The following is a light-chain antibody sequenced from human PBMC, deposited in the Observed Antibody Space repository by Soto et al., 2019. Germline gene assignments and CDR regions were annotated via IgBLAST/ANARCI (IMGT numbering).Light chain of an antibody. V-gene: IGLV1-40*01. Sequence: QTVVTQPPSVSGAPGQRVTISCTGGSSNIGAGFDVHWYRQLPGAAPTLLIHGNTNRPSGVPDRFSGSKSGTSASLAITGLQAEDEADYFCQSYDNSLSGSQVFGGGTQLTVL. CDR2: GNT. CDR3: QSYDNSLSGSQV. CDR1: SSNIGAGFD. J-gene: IGLJ7*01.